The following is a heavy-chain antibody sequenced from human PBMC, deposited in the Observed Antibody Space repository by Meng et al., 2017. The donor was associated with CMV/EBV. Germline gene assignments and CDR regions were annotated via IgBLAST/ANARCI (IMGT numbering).Heavy chain of an antibody. CDR3: AKGKGSRLYGMDV. J-gene: IGHJ6*02. CDR1: GFTFRTYG. CDR2: IRYDGSNK. Sequence: GESLKISCAASGFTFRTYGMHWVRQAPGKGLEWVAFIRYDGSNKYYADSVKGRFTISRDNSKNTLYLQMNSLRAEDTAVYYCAKGKGSRLYGMDVWGQGTTVTVSS. V-gene: IGHV3-30*02. D-gene: IGHD1-26*01.